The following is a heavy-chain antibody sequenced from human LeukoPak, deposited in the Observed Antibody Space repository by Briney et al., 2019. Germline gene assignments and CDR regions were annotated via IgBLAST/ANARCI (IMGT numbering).Heavy chain of an antibody. Sequence: GGSLRLSCAASGFTFSSYWMHWVRQAPGKGLVWVPRINSDGSSTSYADSVKGRFTISRDNAKNTLYLQMNSLRAEDTAVYYCARVPGSSGWPYYYYYGMDVWGQGTTVTVSS. CDR1: GFTFSSYW. J-gene: IGHJ6*02. CDR3: ARVPGSSGWPYYYYYGMDV. D-gene: IGHD6-19*01. V-gene: IGHV3-74*01. CDR2: INSDGSST.